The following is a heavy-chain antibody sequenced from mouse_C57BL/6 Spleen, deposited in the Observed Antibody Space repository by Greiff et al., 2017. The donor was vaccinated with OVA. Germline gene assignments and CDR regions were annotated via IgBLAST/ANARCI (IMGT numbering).Heavy chain of an antibody. D-gene: IGHD1-2*01. Sequence: EVKLVESEGGLVQPGSSMKLSCTASGFTFSDYYMAWVRQVPEKGLEWVANINYDGSSTYYLDSLKSRFIISRDNAKNILYLQMSSLKSEDTATYYCAREGITTGEFDYWGQGTTLTGSS. CDR3: AREGITTGEFDY. CDR2: INYDGSST. J-gene: IGHJ2*01. V-gene: IGHV5-16*01. CDR1: GFTFSDYY.